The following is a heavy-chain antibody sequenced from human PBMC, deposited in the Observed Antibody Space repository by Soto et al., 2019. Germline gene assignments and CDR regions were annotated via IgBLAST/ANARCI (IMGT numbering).Heavy chain of an antibody. J-gene: IGHJ4*02. Sequence: GGSLRLSCAASGFTFSNYWMSWVRQAPGKGLEWVANIKEDGSEKYHVDSVKGRFTISRDNAKNSLYLQMNSLRAEDTALYYCARERELYSRWGQGTQVTVSS. V-gene: IGHV3-7*01. D-gene: IGHD1-26*01. CDR2: IKEDGSEK. CDR3: ARERELYSR. CDR1: GFTFSNYW.